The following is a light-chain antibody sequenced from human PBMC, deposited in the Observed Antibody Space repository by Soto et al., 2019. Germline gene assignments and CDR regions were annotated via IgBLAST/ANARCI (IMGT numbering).Light chain of an antibody. CDR1: QSVSSSY. CDR2: GAS. Sequence: EIVLTQSPGTLSLSPGERATLSCRASQSVSSSYLGWYQQKPGQAPRLLLFGASNRATGIPDRFSGSGSGTDFTLTNSRLEPEDFAVYYCQQYGSSPRTFGQGTRLEIK. V-gene: IGKV3-20*01. CDR3: QQYGSSPRT. J-gene: IGKJ5*01.